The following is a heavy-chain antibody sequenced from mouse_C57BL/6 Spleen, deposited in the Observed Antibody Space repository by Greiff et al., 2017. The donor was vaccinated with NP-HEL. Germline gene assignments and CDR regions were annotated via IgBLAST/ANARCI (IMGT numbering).Heavy chain of an antibody. CDR2: IYPGSGST. J-gene: IGHJ2*01. CDR3: ARWSTSYDLDY. CDR1: GYTFTSYW. D-gene: IGHD5-5*01. V-gene: IGHV1-55*01. Sequence: QVQLQQPGAELVKPGASVKMSCKASGYTFTSYWITWVKKRPGQGLEWIGDIYPGSGSTNYTEKLKSQATLTVDTSSSTAYMQLSSLTSEDSAVYYCARWSTSYDLDYWGQGTTLTVSS.